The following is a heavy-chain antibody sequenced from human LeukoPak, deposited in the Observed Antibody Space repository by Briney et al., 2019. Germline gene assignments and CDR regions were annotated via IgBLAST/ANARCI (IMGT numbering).Heavy chain of an antibody. D-gene: IGHD2-21*01. CDR2: IYYSGTT. Sequence: PSETLSLTCTVSGDSISSSSYHWGWIRQPPGKGLEWIGSIYYSGTTYYNPSLKSRITTSVDTSKKQFPLKLSSVTAADTAVYYCARRDRNNWYFDLWGRGTLVTVSS. CDR3: ARRDRNNWYFDL. J-gene: IGHJ2*01. CDR1: GDSISSSSYH. V-gene: IGHV4-39*01.